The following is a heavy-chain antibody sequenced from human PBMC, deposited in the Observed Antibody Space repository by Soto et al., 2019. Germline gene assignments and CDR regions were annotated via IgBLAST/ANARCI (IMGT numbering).Heavy chain of an antibody. D-gene: IGHD1-26*01. CDR2: IYYDGSNE. CDR3: ARGRGSGSFYQLDY. J-gene: IGHJ4*02. V-gene: IGHV3-33*08. CDR1: GLTFSGYW. Sequence: PGGSLRLSCVASGLTFSGYWMTWVRQAPGEGLECVARIYYDGSNEYYADSVKGRFTISRDSSKNTLYLQMNSLRAEDTAVYYCARGRGSGSFYQLDYWGQGTLVTVSS.